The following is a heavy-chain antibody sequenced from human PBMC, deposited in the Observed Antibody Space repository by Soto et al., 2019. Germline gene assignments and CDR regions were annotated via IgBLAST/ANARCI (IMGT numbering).Heavy chain of an antibody. D-gene: IGHD1-7*01. Sequence: GGSLRLSCAVSGFTFRSSPMSWVRRAPGKGLEWVSGISGSDDSTHYVDSVRGRFTITRDNSKNLLYLQMNSLRAEDTAVYYCAKDPGITGTTGYWGQGTLVTVSS. CDR2: ISGSDDST. V-gene: IGHV3-23*01. J-gene: IGHJ4*02. CDR3: AKDPGITGTTGY. CDR1: GFTFRSSP.